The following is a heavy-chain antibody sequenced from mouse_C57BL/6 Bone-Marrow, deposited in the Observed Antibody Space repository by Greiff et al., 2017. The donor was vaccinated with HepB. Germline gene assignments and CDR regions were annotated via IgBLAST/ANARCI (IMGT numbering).Heavy chain of an antibody. V-gene: IGHV14-4*01. CDR1: GFNIKDDY. D-gene: IGHD1-1*01. Sequence: VQLQQSGAELVRPGASVKLSCTASGFNIKDDYMHWVKQRPEQGLEWIGWIDPENGDTEYASKFQGKATITADTSSNTAYLQLSSLTSEDTAVYYCTTTYYYGSSWYFDVGGTGTTVTVSS. CDR2: IDPENGDT. J-gene: IGHJ1*03. CDR3: TTTYYYGSSWYFDV.